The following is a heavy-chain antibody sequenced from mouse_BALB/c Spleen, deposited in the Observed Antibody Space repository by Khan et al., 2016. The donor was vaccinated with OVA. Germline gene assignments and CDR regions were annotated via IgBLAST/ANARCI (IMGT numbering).Heavy chain of an antibody. CDR1: GFTFSSNT. V-gene: IGHV5-12-2*01. D-gene: IGHD1-2*01. J-gene: IGHJ4*01. CDR3: ARIPTFITTALDY. CDR2: ITNGGGNT. Sequence: EVQLQESGGGLVQPGGSLKLSCAASGFTFSSNTMSWVRQTPEKRLEWVAYITNGGGNTYYPDTVKGRFTISRDNAKNTLYLQMSSLKSENTAMYYCARIPTFITTALDYWGQGTSGTVSS.